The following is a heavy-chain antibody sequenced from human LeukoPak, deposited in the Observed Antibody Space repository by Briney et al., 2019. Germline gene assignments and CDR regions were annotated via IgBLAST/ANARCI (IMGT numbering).Heavy chain of an antibody. CDR3: ARSITMIAKIGAFDI. CDR2: ISSSSSYI. D-gene: IGHD3-22*01. CDR1: GFTFSSYS. V-gene: IGHV3-21*01. Sequence: GGSLRLSCAASGFTFSSYSMNWVRQAPGKWRECVSSISSSSSYIYYEDSVKGRFTISRYNAKTSLYLQMNSLRAEDTAVYYCARSITMIAKIGAFDIWGQGTMVTVSS. J-gene: IGHJ3*02.